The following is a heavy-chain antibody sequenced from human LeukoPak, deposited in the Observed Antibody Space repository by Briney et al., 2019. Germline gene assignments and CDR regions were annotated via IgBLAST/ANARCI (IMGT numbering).Heavy chain of an antibody. V-gene: IGHV3-49*04. J-gene: IGHJ4*02. CDR2: IRSKAYGGTT. Sequence: GRSLRLSCTASGFTFGDYAMNWVRQAPGKGLEWVGFIRSKAYGGTTEYAASVKGRFTISRDDSKSIAYLQMNSLKTEDTAVYYCTRSITMFTGYWGQGTLVTVSS. CDR3: TRSITMFTGY. D-gene: IGHD3-10*02. CDR1: GFTFGDYA.